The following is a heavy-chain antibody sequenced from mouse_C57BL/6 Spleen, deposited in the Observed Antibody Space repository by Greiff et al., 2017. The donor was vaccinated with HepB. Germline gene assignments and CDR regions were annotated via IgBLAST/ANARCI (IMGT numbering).Heavy chain of an antibody. CDR3: ARSAQLESMDY. V-gene: IGHV1-62-2*01. J-gene: IGHJ4*01. Sequence: VQLQQSGAELVEPGASVKLSCKASGYTFTEYTIHWVKQRSGQGLEWIGWFYPGSGSIKYNEKFKDKATLTADKSSSTVYMELSRFTSDDAAVYFGARSAQLESMDYWGQGTSVTVSS. CDR1: GYTFTEYT. D-gene: IGHD1-3*01. CDR2: FYPGSGSI.